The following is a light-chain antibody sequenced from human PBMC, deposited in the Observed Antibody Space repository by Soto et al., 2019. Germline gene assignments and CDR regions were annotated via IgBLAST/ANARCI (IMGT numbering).Light chain of an antibody. CDR2: WAS. Sequence: DIVMTQSPDSLAVSLGERTTINCRSSQSVLHRSKRKNYLAWYQQKAGQPPKLLISWASTRESGVPDRFSGSGSGTEFTLTISSLQSEDFAVYFCQQYINWPPLTFGGGTKVDIK. J-gene: IGKJ4*01. CDR3: QQYINWPPLT. V-gene: IGKV4-1*01. CDR1: QSVLHRSKRKNY.